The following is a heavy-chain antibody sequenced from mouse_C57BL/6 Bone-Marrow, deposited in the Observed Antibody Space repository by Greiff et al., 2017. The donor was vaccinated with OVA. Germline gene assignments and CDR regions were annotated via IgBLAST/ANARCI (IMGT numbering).Heavy chain of an antibody. CDR3: ARRDYYGSSFY. J-gene: IGHJ2*01. D-gene: IGHD1-1*01. Sequence: VQLQQPGAELVMPGASVKLSCKASGYTFTSYWMHWVKQRPGQGLEWIGEIDPFDSYTNYNQKFKGKSTLTVDKSSSTAYMQLSSLTSEDSAVYYCARRDYYGSSFYWGQGTTLTVSS. CDR2: IDPFDSYT. V-gene: IGHV1-69*01. CDR1: GYTFTSYW.